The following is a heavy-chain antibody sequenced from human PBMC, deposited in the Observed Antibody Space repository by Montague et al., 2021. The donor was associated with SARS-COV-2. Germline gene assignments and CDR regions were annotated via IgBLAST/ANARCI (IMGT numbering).Heavy chain of an antibody. CDR3: ARSGVGIFDFSYFDS. J-gene: IGHJ4*02. V-gene: IGHV4-38-2*02. CDR2: RYHNGAT. Sequence: SETLSLTCSVSGFFISSGYYWGWIRQTPGKGLEWIGSRYHNGATYYSPSLKRPVTILLDTSKNQFSLSLTSVTAADTAVYYCARSGVGIFDFSYFDSWGQGSLVIVSS. CDR1: GFFISSGYY. D-gene: IGHD3-3*01.